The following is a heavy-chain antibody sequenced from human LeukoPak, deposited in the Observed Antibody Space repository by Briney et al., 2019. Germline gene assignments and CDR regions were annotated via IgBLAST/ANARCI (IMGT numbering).Heavy chain of an antibody. Sequence: SETLSLTCTVSGGSIDSYYWSWIRQPPGKGLEWIGYIYYSGSTNYNPSLKSRVTISVDTSKNQFSLKLGSVTAADTAVYYCARHSGYSGYSSGWYYFDYWGQGTLVTVSS. J-gene: IGHJ4*02. CDR1: GGSIDSYY. CDR2: IYYSGST. CDR3: ARHSGYSGYSSGWYYFDY. D-gene: IGHD6-19*01. V-gene: IGHV4-59*08.